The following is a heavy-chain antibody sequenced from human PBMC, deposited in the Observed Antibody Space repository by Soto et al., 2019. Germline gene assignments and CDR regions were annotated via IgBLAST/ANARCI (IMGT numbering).Heavy chain of an antibody. D-gene: IGHD1-26*01. CDR3: ARQVGTSGFHYYGTNV. CDR1: GGSISSYY. J-gene: IGHJ6*02. CDR2: IYYSGST. Sequence: SETLSLTCSVSGGSISSYYWSWIRQPPGKGLEWIGYIYYSGSTNYNPSLRGRVTISLDTSRNHFSLNLSSVTAADTAVYYCARQVGTSGFHYYGTNVWGQGTTVTVSS. V-gene: IGHV4-59*01.